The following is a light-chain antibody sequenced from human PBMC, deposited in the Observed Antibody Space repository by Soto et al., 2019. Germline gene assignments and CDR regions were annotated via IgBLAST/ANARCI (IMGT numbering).Light chain of an antibody. J-gene: IGKJ5*01. CDR1: QDISNY. Sequence: DIQMTQSPSSLSASVGARVTITCQASQDISNYLNWYQQKPGKAPKLLSYDASNLETGVPSRFSGSGSGTDFTFTISSLQPEDIATYYCQQYDNLSPITFGQGTRLEIK. V-gene: IGKV1-33*01. CDR3: QQYDNLSPIT. CDR2: DAS.